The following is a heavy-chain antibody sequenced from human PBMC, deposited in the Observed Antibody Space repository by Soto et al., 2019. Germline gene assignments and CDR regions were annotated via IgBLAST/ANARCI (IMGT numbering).Heavy chain of an antibody. CDR3: VGSIEPRAMESFDY. Sequence: PSETLSLTCSVSAGSISRYYWGWVRQPPGEGLEWIAYIPYTVGASYNPSLKSRVTISLDTSKNQIALRLMSVTAADTAVYYCVGSIEPRAMESFDYWGRGSLVTVSS. J-gene: IGHJ4*02. D-gene: IGHD5-18*01. V-gene: IGHV4-59*01. CDR2: IPYTVGA. CDR1: AGSISRYY.